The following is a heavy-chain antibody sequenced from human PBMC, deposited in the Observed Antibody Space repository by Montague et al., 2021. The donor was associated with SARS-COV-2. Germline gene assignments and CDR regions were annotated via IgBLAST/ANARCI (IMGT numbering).Heavy chain of an antibody. V-gene: IGHV4-31*03. D-gene: IGHD1-26*01. CDR3: ASQSGSYYNYFDL. J-gene: IGHJ4*02. Sequence: TLSLTCSVSGGSISSANYYWSWIRQHPRKGLEFIGYIYYSGSSFYHPSLKSRLTISVDTSKNRFSLRLSSVTAADTAIYFCASQSGSYYNYFDLWGQGTLVTVSS. CDR1: GGSISSANYY. CDR2: IYYSGSS.